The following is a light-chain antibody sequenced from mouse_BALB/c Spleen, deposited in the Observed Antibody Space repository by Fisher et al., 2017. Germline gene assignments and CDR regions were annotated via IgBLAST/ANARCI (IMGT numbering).Light chain of an antibody. CDR2: DTS. CDR1: SSVSY. V-gene: IGKV4-59*01. J-gene: IGKJ5*01. Sequence: IVMTQTPAIMSASPGEKVTMTCSASSSVSYMHWYQQKSGTSPKRWIYDTSKLASGAPARFSGSGSGTSYSLTISSMEAEDAATYYCQQWSSNPPTFGAGTKLELK. CDR3: QQWSSNPPT.